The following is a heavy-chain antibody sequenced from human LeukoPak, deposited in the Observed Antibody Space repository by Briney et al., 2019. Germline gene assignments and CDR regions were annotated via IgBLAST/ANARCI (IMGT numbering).Heavy chain of an antibody. D-gene: IGHD3-9*01. CDR3: ARVPTGQIDY. CDR1: GFTFSDYY. V-gene: IGHV3-11*01. J-gene: IGHJ4*02. Sequence: PGGSLRLSCTASGFTFSDYYMTWIRQAPGKGLEWVSYISGSGRPRYADSATGRFTISRDNARNSLYLQMSSLRVEDTAVYYCARVPTGQIDYWGQGTLVTVSS. CDR2: ISGSGRP.